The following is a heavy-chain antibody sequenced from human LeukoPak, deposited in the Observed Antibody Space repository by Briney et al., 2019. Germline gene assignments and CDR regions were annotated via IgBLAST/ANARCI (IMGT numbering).Heavy chain of an antibody. CDR3: AKGLGKATITPLGY. V-gene: IGHV3-23*01. CDR1: GFTFSSYA. Sequence: GGSLRPSCAASGFTFSSYAMSWVRQAPGKGLEWVSNMSGSGGSTYYADSVKGRFTISRDNSKNTLYLQMDSLRAEDTAVYYCAKGLGKATITPLGYWGQGTLVTVSS. J-gene: IGHJ4*02. CDR2: MSGSGGST. D-gene: IGHD5-24*01.